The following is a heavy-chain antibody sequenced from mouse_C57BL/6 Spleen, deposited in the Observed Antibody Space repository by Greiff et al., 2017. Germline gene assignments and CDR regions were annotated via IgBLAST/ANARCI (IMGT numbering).Heavy chain of an antibody. CDR1: GYTFTSYW. V-gene: IGHV1-64*01. J-gene: IGHJ2*01. Sequence: VPLQPPGAELVKPGASVKLSCKASGYTFTSYWMHWVKQRPGQGLEWIGMIHPNSGSTNYNEKFKSKATLTVDKSSSTAYMQLSSLTSEDSAVYYCAREGNDYYDYWGQGTTLTVSS. CDR3: AREGNDYYDY. D-gene: IGHD2-3*01. CDR2: IHPNSGST.